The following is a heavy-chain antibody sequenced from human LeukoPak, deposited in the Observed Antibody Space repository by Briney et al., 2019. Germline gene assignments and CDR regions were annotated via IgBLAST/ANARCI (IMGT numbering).Heavy chain of an antibody. CDR2: VSFDGKIQ. V-gene: IGHV3-30*15. Sequence: HSGKSLRLSCAASGFSFSSYALHWVRQAPGKGLEWVAAVSFDGKIQYYADSVPGRLTVSRDDSKNLVFLEMSSLPADEPAVFYCAKALGYSGYAYFDSSGDGALVSASS. CDR1: GFSFSSYA. D-gene: IGHD5-12*01. CDR3: AKALGYSGYAYFDS. J-gene: IGHJ4*01.